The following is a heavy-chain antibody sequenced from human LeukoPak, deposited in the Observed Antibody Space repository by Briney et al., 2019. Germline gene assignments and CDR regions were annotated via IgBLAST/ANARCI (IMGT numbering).Heavy chain of an antibody. CDR1: GFTFSRYA. CDR2: VWYDGSNE. D-gene: IGHD5-18*01. V-gene: IGHV3-33*01. J-gene: IGHJ4*02. Sequence: GRSLRLTCAASGFTFSRYAMHWVRQAPGKGMEGVAIVWYDGSNENYVDSVKGRFTISRDNAKNTLYLQMNSLGAEDTAVYFCARVDTAMGSLDYWGQGILVTVSS. CDR3: ARVDTAMGSLDY.